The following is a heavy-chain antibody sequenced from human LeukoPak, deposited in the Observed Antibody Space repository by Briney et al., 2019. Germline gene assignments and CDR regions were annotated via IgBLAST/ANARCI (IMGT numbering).Heavy chain of an antibody. V-gene: IGHV4-34*01. Sequence: SETLSLTCAVYGGSFSDYHWTWIRQSPGKRLEWIGQISHSGTTRYNPSFNSRVTMSVDTSKNQFSLNLTSVTAADTAIYYCARGAPGFWGQGTLVTVSS. CDR2: ISHSGTT. CDR3: ARGAPGF. J-gene: IGHJ4*02. CDR1: GGSFSDYH.